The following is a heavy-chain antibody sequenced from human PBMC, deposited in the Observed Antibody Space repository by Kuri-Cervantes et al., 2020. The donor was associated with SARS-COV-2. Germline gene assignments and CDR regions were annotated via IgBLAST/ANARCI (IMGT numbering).Heavy chain of an antibody. CDR2: ISAYNGNT. Sequence: ASVKVSCKASGYTFTSYGISWVRQAPGQGLEWMGWISAYNGNTNYAQKLQGRVTMTTDTSTSTAYMELRSLRSDDTAVYYCARGFSSSWYYYYGMDVWCQGTTVTVSS. J-gene: IGHJ6*02. CDR1: GYTFTSYG. CDR3: ARGFSSSWYYYYGMDV. V-gene: IGHV1-18*01. D-gene: IGHD6-13*01.